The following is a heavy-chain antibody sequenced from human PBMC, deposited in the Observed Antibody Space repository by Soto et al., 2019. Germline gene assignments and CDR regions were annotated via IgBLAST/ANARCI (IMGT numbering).Heavy chain of an antibody. V-gene: IGHV4-59*08. CDR2: AYYSGSS. D-gene: IGHD3-10*02. J-gene: IGHJ2*01. CDR3: ARQSITRFFFQAEDGIRDVRSVSAFLLNRSSDL. Sequence: PEKGPEWIGYAYYSGSSNYNPSLKSRVTISVDTSKNQFSLKLISVTAADTAVYYCARQSITRFFFQAEDGIRDVRSVSAFLLNRSSDL.